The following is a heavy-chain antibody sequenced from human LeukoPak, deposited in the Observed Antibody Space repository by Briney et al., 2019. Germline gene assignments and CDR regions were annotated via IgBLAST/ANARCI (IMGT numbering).Heavy chain of an antibody. D-gene: IGHD5-12*01. CDR2: ISGSGGST. Sequence: GGTLRLSCAASGFTFSSYGMSWVRQAPGKGLEWVSAISGSGGSTYYADSVKGRFTISRDNSKNTLYLQMNSLRAEDTAVYYCAKDQDSGYDYSIGYWGQGTLVTVSS. V-gene: IGHV3-23*01. CDR3: AKDQDSGYDYSIGY. J-gene: IGHJ4*02. CDR1: GFTFSSYG.